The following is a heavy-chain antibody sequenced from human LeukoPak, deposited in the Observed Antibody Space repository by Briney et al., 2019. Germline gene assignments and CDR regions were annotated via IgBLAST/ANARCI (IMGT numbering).Heavy chain of an antibody. V-gene: IGHV3-7*01. Sequence: GGSLRLSCAASGFSFDSYWMSWVRQAPGKGLEWVANIKLDGSERYYMDSVRGRFTISRDYSKNSLDLQMNSLRAEDTAVYYCALSRGSGGPFDFWGQGTLVTVSS. CDR3: ALSRGSGGPFDF. CDR2: IKLDGSER. D-gene: IGHD3-10*01. J-gene: IGHJ4*02. CDR1: GFSFDSYW.